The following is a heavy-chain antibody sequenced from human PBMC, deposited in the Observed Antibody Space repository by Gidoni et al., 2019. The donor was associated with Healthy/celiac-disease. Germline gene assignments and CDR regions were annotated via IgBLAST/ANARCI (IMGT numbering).Heavy chain of an antibody. V-gene: IGHV3-23*01. Sequence: EVQLLESGGGLVQPGGSLRLSCAASGSPFSSYAMSWVRQAPGKGLEWVSAMSGSGGSTYYADSVKGRFTISRDNSKNTLYLQMNSLRAEDTAVYYCAKCAIFGVVTRYFPGYWGQGTLVTVSS. D-gene: IGHD3-3*01. J-gene: IGHJ4*02. CDR1: GSPFSSYA. CDR3: AKCAIFGVVTRYFPGY. CDR2: MSGSGGST.